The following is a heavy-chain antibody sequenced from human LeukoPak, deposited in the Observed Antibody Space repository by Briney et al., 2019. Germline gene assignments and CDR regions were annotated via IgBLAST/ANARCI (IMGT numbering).Heavy chain of an antibody. CDR1: GFTFSSYA. Sequence: GGSLRLSCAASGFTFSSYAMNWVRQATGKGLEWVSLISSSSVYIYYADSVKGRFTIPRDNAKNSLHLHMHRLRAEDTAVYYCARPYGWGNYYNAGYYGLDVWGQGTTVTVCS. CDR3: ARPYGWGNYYNAGYYGLDV. D-gene: IGHD3-10*01. J-gene: IGHJ6*02. CDR2: ISSSSVYI. V-gene: IGHV3-21*01.